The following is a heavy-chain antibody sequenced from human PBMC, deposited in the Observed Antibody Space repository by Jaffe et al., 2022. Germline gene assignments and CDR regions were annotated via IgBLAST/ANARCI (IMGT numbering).Heavy chain of an antibody. V-gene: IGHV3-9*01. Sequence: EVQLVESGGGLVQPGRSLRLSCAASGFTFDDYAMHWVRQAPGKGLEWVSGISWNSRSIGYADSVKGRFTISRDNAKNSLYLQMNSLRAEDTALYYCAKDFGPNYGDYVGAFDIWGQGTMVTVSS. CDR2: ISWNSRSI. J-gene: IGHJ3*02. D-gene: IGHD4-17*01. CDR1: GFTFDDYA. CDR3: AKDFGPNYGDYVGAFDI.